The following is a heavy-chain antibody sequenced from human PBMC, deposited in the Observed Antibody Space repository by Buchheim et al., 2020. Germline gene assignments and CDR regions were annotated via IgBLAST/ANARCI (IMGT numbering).Heavy chain of an antibody. CDR2: IYSGGST. Sequence: EVQLVESGGGLVQPGGSLRLSCAASGFTVSSNYMGWVRQAPGKGLEWVSVIYSGGSTYYADSVKGRFTIPRDNSKNTLYLQMNSLRAEDTAVYYCARDTFKDDFWSGYYTTFDWYFDLWGRGTL. V-gene: IGHV3-66*02. CDR1: GFTVSSNY. J-gene: IGHJ2*01. CDR3: ARDTFKDDFWSGYYTTFDWYFDL. D-gene: IGHD3-3*01.